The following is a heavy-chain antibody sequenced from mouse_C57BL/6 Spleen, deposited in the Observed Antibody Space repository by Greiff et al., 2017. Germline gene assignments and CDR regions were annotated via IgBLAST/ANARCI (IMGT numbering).Heavy chain of an antibody. Sequence: VQLQQSGPGLVKPSQSLSLTCSVTGYSITSGYYWNWIRQFPGNKLEWMGYISYDGSNNYNPSLKNRISITRDTSKNQFFLKLNSVTTEDTATYHCASAPDYYGSDARDHWGKGTTVTVSS. CDR2: ISYDGSN. CDR3: ASAPDYYGSDARDH. J-gene: IGHJ4*01. CDR1: GYSITSGYY. D-gene: IGHD1-1*01. V-gene: IGHV3-6*01.